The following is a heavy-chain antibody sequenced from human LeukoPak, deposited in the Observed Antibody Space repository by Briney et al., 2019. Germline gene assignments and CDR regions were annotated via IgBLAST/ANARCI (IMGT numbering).Heavy chain of an antibody. V-gene: IGHV1-18*01. J-gene: IGHJ6*02. CDR2: ISGYNGNT. Sequence: ASVKVSRKASGYTFTSYGISWVRQAPRQGLEWMGWISGYNGNTKYAHKVQGRVTMTTDTSTGTAYMELRSLRSDDTAVYYCARAYSYGSDYYYGMDVWGQGTTVTVSS. CDR1: GYTFTSYG. CDR3: ARAYSYGSDYYYGMDV. D-gene: IGHD5-18*01.